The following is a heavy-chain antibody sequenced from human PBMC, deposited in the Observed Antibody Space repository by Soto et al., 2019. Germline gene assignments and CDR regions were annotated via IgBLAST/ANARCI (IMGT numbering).Heavy chain of an antibody. CDR2: IYYSGST. J-gene: IGHJ6*03. CDR1: GGCISSYY. Sequence: PSETLSLTCTVSGGCISSYYWSWIRQPPGKGLEWIGYIYYSGSTNYNPSLKSRVTISVDTSKNQFSLKLSSVTAADTAVYYCARAAGAIFGVVIPYMDVWGKGTTVTVSS. D-gene: IGHD3-3*01. CDR3: ARAAGAIFGVVIPYMDV. V-gene: IGHV4-59*01.